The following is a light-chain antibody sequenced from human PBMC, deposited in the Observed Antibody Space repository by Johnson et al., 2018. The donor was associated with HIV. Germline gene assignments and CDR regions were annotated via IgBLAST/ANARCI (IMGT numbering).Light chain of an antibody. CDR1: RSNIGNNY. V-gene: IGLV1-51*01. CDR2: DNN. CDR3: GTWDSSLSAYV. Sequence: QSVLTQPPSVSAAPGQKVTISCSGSRSNIGNNYVSWYQQLPGTAPKLLIYDNNKRPSGIPDRFSGSKSGTSATLGITGLQTGDEADYYCGTWDSSLSAYVFGTGTKVTV. J-gene: IGLJ1*01.